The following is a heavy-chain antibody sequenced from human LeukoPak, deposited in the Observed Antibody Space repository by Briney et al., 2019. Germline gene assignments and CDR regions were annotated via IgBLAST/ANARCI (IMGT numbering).Heavy chain of an antibody. V-gene: IGHV3-15*01. CDR2: IKNKPDGGTT. D-gene: IGHD1-26*01. CDR1: GFTLTYAW. Sequence: KPGGSLRLSCAASGFTLTYAWMSCVRQAPGQGLEWVGRIKNKPDGGTTDYAAPVKGRFTISRDDSKNTLFLQMNSLTTEDTAVYYCTKIREGDYYGMDVWGQGTTVTVSS. CDR3: TKIREGDYYGMDV. J-gene: IGHJ6*02.